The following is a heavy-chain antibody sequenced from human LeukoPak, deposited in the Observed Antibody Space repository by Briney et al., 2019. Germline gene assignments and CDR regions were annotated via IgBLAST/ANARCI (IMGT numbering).Heavy chain of an antibody. CDR1: GGSISTYT. D-gene: IGHD3-10*01. CDR3: ARDEVRFPRVFQH. J-gene: IGHJ1*01. Sequence: PSETLSLTCTVSGGSISTYTWNWIRQPPGKGLEWIGNFYYSGSTNYNPSLKSRVTISVDMSKNQFSLKLTSVTAADTAVYYCARDEVRFPRVFQHWGQGTLVTVSS. CDR2: FYYSGST. V-gene: IGHV4-59*01.